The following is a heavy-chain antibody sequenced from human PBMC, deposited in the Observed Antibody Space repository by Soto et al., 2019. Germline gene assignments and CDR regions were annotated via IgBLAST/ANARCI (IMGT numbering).Heavy chain of an antibody. D-gene: IGHD1-26*01. Sequence: QVQLQESGPRLVKPSETLSLTCSVSDSSMSPYYWTWFRQAPGKGLEWIGHLLYRGTATYNPALQGRVTISLDTSKKQVSLQLSSVIAADTAVYYCAREKDFILGGYAFGYWRPGTLVTVSS. CDR2: LLYRGTA. CDR1: DSSMSPYY. CDR3: AREKDFILGGYAFGY. V-gene: IGHV4-59*01. J-gene: IGHJ3*01.